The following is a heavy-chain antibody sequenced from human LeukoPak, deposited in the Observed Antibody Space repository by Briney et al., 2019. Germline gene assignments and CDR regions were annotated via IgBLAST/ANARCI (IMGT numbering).Heavy chain of an antibody. CDR3: ARHRSGSYRGPIYYYYYYYMDV. CDR2: INHSGST. CDR1: GGSFSGYY. V-gene: IGHV4-34*01. Sequence: SETLSLTCAVYGGSFSGYYWSWIRQPPGKGLDWIGEINHSGSTNYNPSLKSRVTISVDTSKNQFSLKLSSVTAADTAVYYCARHRSGSYRGPIYYYYYYYMDVWGKGTTVTISS. D-gene: IGHD1-26*01. J-gene: IGHJ6*03.